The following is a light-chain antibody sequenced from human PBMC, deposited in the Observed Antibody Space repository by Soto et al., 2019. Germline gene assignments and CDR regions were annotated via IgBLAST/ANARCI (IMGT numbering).Light chain of an antibody. CDR3: QQYNSYST. CDR1: QTISSW. V-gene: IGKV1-5*03. CDR2: KAS. J-gene: IGKJ1*01. Sequence: IHMTHSPSTLSASLPYRFTITCRASQTISSWLAWYQQKPGKAPKLLIYKASSLESGVPSRFSGSGSGTEFTLTISSLQPDDFATYYCQQYNSYSTFGQGTKVDI.